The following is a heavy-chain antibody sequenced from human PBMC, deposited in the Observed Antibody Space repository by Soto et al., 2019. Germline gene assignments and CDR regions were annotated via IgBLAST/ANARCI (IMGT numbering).Heavy chain of an antibody. V-gene: IGHV3-30*18. CDR3: AEVYCGGDCYFGYYYGMDV. CDR2: ISYDGSNK. D-gene: IGHD2-21*02. Sequence: PGGSLRLSCAASGFTFSSYGMHWVRQAPGKGLEWVAVISYDGSNKYYADSVKGRFTISRDNSKNTLYLQMNSLRAEDTAVYYCAEVYCGGDCYFGYYYGMDVWGQGTTVTVSS. CDR1: GFTFSSYG. J-gene: IGHJ6*02.